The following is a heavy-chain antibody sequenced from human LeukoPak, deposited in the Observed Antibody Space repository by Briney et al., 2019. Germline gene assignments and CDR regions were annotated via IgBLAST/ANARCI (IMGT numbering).Heavy chain of an antibody. J-gene: IGHJ6*03. D-gene: IGHD7-27*01. Sequence: SETLSLTCTVSGGSISSYYWSWIRQPPGKGLEWIGYIHYSGSTNYNPSLKSRVTISVDTSKNQFSLKLSSVTAADTAVYYCARDPGRYYYYYYMDVWGKGTTVTVSS. CDR3: ARDPGRYYYYYYMDV. CDR1: GGSISSYY. CDR2: IHYSGST. V-gene: IGHV4-59*01.